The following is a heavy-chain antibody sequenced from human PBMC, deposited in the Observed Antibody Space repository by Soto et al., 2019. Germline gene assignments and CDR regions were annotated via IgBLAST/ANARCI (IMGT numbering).Heavy chain of an antibody. V-gene: IGHV5-51*01. CDR2: IYPDDSDT. J-gene: IGHJ4*02. D-gene: IGHD5-18*01. CDR1: GYSFTSYW. Sequence: PGESLKISCKGSGYSFTSYWIGWVRQMPGKGLEWMGIIYPDDSDTRYSPSFQGQVTMSVDKSTSTAYLQWTTLKASDSAIYYCARHIRGYTYGEVAYWGQGTLVTVSS. CDR3: ARHIRGYTYGEVAY.